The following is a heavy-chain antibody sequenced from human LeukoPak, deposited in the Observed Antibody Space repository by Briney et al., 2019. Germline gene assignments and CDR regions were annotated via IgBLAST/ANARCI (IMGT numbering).Heavy chain of an antibody. Sequence: GGSLRLSCTASAFTFDDYGMTWVRQAPGKGLEWVSTINWNGGSTYYADSVKGRFTISRDNAKNSLFLQMNSLRAEDTALYYCARDRGGIGYYMDVWGKGTTVTVSS. CDR2: INWNGGST. V-gene: IGHV3-20*04. J-gene: IGHJ6*03. D-gene: IGHD3-16*02. CDR1: AFTFDDYG. CDR3: ARDRGGIGYYMDV.